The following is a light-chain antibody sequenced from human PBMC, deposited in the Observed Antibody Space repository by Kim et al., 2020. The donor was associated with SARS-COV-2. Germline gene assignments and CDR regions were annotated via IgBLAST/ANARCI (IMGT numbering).Light chain of an antibody. J-gene: IGKJ1*01. Sequence: SPRKRATLTFWASQNVGNLPLAWYQHKSGQSPRLIIYGVSTRATGIPDRFSGSGSGTDFTLTISRLEPEDFAVYYCQQYAASPPTLGQGTKVDIK. CDR1: QNVGNLP. CDR3: QQYAASPPT. V-gene: IGKV3-20*01. CDR2: GVS.